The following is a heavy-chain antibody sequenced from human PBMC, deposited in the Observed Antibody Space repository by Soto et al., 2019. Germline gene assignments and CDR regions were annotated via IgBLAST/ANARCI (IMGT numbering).Heavy chain of an antibody. J-gene: IGHJ6*02. CDR3: AREGNDYYGMDV. CDR2: ISSSSSYI. V-gene: IGHV3-21*01. CDR1: GFTFSSYS. Sequence: PGGSLRLSCAASGFTFSSYSMNWVRQAPGKGLEWVSSISSSSSYIYYADSVKGRFTISRDNAKNSLYLQMNSLRAEDTAVYYCAREGNDYYGMDVWGQGTTVTVYS.